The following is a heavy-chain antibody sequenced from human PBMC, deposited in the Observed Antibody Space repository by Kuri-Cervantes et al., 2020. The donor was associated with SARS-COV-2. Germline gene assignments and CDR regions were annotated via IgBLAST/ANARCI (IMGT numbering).Heavy chain of an antibody. V-gene: IGHV3-33*08. J-gene: IGHJ4*02. CDR2: IWYDGSNK. CDR1: GFTFSSYG. CDR3: ARLRICGGDCSPSFDY. Sequence: GESLKISCAASGFTFSSYGMHWVRQAPGKGLEWVAVIWYDGSNKYYADSVKGRFTISRDNSKNTLYLQMNSLRAEDTAVYYCARLRICGGDCSPSFDYWGQGTLVTVSS. D-gene: IGHD2-21*02.